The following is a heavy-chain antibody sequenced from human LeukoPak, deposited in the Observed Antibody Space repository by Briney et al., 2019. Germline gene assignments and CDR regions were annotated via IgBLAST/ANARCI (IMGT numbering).Heavy chain of an antibody. CDR3: ARNEGYCSSTSCYTGGLDY. D-gene: IGHD2-2*02. CDR1: GGSFSGYY. J-gene: IGHJ4*02. Sequence: SETLSLTCAVYGGSFSGYYWSWIRQPPGKGLEWIGEINHSGSTNYNPFLKSRVTISVDTSKNQFSLKLSSVTAADTAVYYCARNEGYCSSTSCYTGGLDYWGQGTLVTVSS. CDR2: INHSGST. V-gene: IGHV4-34*01.